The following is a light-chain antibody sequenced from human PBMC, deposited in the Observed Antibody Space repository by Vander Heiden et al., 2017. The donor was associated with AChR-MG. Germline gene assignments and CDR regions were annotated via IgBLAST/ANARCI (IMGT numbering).Light chain of an antibody. CDR1: QDINTD. CDR2: AAS. V-gene: IGKV1-9*01. J-gene: IGKJ2*01. Sequence: IQLTQSPSSLSASVGGRVSLTCRASQDINTDLAWYQQKPGNAPKLLIYAASTLQGGVPSRFSGSGSGTDFTLTIRSLQPEDFATYYCQQLNSFPSNFGQGTKLEIK. CDR3: QQLNSFPSN.